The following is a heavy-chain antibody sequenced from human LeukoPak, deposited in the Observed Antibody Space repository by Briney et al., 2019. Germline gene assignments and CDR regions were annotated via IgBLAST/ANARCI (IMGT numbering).Heavy chain of an antibody. CDR1: GFTFSSYA. CDR2: ISYDGSNK. J-gene: IGHJ4*02. D-gene: IGHD3-10*01. Sequence: PGGSLRLSCAASGFTFSSYAMHWVRQAPGKGLEWVAVISYDGSNKYYADSVKGRFTISRDNSKNTLYPQMNSLRAEDTAVYYCARESDYFDYWGQGTLVTVSS. V-gene: IGHV3-30-3*01. CDR3: ARESDYFDY.